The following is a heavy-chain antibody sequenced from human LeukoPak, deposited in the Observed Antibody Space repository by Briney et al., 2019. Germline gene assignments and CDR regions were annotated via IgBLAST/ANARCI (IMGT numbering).Heavy chain of an antibody. V-gene: IGHV3-7*01. D-gene: IGHD1-26*01. Sequence: GGTLRLSGAAAGFTVSSYWMSVVRQSPGKGLEWVANIKQDGSEKYYVDSVKGRFTISRDNAKNSLYLQMNSLRAEDTAVYYCARGATKVYWGQGTLVTVSS. CDR1: GFTVSSYW. CDR3: ARGATKVY. CDR2: IKQDGSEK. J-gene: IGHJ4*02.